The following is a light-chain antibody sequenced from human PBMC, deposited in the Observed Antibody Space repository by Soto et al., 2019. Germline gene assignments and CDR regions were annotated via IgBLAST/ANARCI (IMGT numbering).Light chain of an antibody. V-gene: IGLV2-14*01. CDR1: SSDVGGYNY. Sequence: QSVLTQPASGSGSPGRSITISCTGTSSDVGGYNYVSWYQQHPGKAPKLMIHDVSDRPSGVSNRFSGSKSGNTASLIISGLQAEDEADYYCSSYTSSSTYVFGTGTKVTVL. J-gene: IGLJ1*01. CDR2: DVS. CDR3: SSYTSSSTYV.